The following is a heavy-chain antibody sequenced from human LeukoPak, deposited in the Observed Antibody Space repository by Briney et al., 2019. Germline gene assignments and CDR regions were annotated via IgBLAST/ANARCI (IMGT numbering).Heavy chain of an antibody. D-gene: IGHD1-14*01. CDR2: IYSGGST. Sequence: GGSLRLSCAASGFTVSSSYMSWVRQAPGKGLEWVSIIYSGGSTYYADSVKGRFTISRDNAKNSLYLQMNSLRAEDTAVYYCARTGSVAYYYMDVWGKGTTVTVSS. J-gene: IGHJ6*03. CDR3: ARTGSVAYYYMDV. CDR1: GFTVSSSY. V-gene: IGHV3-66*01.